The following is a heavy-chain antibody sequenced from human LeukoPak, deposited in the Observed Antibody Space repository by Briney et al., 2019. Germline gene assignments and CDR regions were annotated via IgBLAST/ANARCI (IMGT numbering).Heavy chain of an antibody. J-gene: IGHJ4*02. CDR3: AREVIVPAAIRPKSYLHY. CDR2: IYYSGST. CDR1: GGSISSGGYY. V-gene: IGHV4-31*03. Sequence: SQTLSLTCTVSGGSISSGGYYWGWIRQHPGKGLEWIGYIYYSGSTYYNPSLKSRVTISVDTSKNQFSLKLSSVTAADTAVYYCAREVIVPAAIRPKSYLHYWRQGTLVPVLS. D-gene: IGHD2-2*02.